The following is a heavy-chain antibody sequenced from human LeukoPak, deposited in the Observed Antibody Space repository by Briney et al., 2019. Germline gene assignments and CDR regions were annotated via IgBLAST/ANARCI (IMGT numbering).Heavy chain of an antibody. CDR3: TTVLLVGATGYYYYMDV. D-gene: IGHD1-26*01. V-gene: IGHV3-15*01. CDR2: LKTKTDGGTT. J-gene: IGHJ6*03. Sequence: GGSLRLSCAASGFTFSNAWMSWVRQAPGKGLEWVGRLKTKTDGGTTDYAAPVKDRFIISRDDSKSTLYLQMNSLKTEDTAVYYCTTVLLVGATGYYYYMDVWGKGTTVTVSS. CDR1: GFTFSNAW.